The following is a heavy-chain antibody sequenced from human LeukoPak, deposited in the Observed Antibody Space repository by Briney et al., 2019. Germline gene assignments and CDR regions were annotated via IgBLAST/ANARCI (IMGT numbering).Heavy chain of an antibody. CDR3: ASSRRVGAIGY. J-gene: IGHJ4*02. CDR2: IPYDGSNK. D-gene: IGHD1-26*01. V-gene: IGHV3-30*04. Sequence: GGSLRLSCAASGFTFSSYAMHWVRQAPGKGLEWVAVIPYDGSNKYYADSVKGRFTISRDNSKNTLYLQMNSLRAEDTAVYYCASSRRVGAIGYWGQGTLVTVSS. CDR1: GFTFSSYA.